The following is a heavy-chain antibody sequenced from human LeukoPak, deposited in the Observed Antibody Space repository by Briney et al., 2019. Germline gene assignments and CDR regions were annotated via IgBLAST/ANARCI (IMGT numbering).Heavy chain of an antibody. J-gene: IGHJ4*02. Sequence: SETLSLTCAVYGGSFSGYYWSWIRQPPGKGLEWIGEINHSGSTNYNPSLKSRVTISVDTSKNQFSLKLSSVTAADTAVYYCARAYSSSWYYFDYWGQGTLVTVSS. CDR3: ARAYSSSWYYFDY. D-gene: IGHD6-13*01. CDR1: GGSFSGYY. V-gene: IGHV4-34*01. CDR2: INHSGST.